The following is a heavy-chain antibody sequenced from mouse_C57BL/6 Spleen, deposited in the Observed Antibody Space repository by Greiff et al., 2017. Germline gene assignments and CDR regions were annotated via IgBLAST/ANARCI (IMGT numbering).Heavy chain of an antibody. CDR2: IDPSDSYT. CDR3: ARGTVVALDY. Sequence: QVQLQQPGAELVMPGASVKLSCKASGYTFTSYWMHWVKQRPGQGLEWIGEIDPSDSYTNYNQKFKGNSTLTVDKSSSTAYMQLSSLTSEDSAVYYCARGTVVALDYWGQGTSVTVSS. D-gene: IGHD1-1*01. V-gene: IGHV1-69*01. J-gene: IGHJ4*01. CDR1: GYTFTSYW.